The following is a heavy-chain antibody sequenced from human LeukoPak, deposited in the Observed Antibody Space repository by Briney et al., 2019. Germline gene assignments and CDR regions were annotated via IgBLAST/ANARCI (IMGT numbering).Heavy chain of an antibody. CDR1: GFTFSSYS. J-gene: IGHJ5*02. D-gene: IGHD2-2*01. V-gene: IGHV3-21*01. Sequence: GGSLRLSCAASGFTFSSYSMNWVRQAPGKGLEWVSSISGSSSYIYYADSVKGRFTISRDNAKNSLYLQMNSLRARDTAVYYCARDRGNSTSCRSTNWFDPWGQGTLVTVSS. CDR3: ARDRGNSTSCRSTNWFDP. CDR2: ISGSSSYI.